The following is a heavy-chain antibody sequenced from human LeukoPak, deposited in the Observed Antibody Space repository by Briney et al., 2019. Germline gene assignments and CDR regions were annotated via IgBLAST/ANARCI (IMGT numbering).Heavy chain of an antibody. Sequence: GGSLRLSCTVSGFTVSSNSMSWVRQASGKGLEWVSFIYSDNTHYSDSVKGRFTISRDNSKNTLYLQMNSLRAEDTAVYYCARYCSSTSCYLSYYYYMDVWGKGTTVTVSS. J-gene: IGHJ6*03. CDR2: IYSDNT. CDR1: GFTVSSNS. D-gene: IGHD2-2*01. V-gene: IGHV3-53*01. CDR3: ARYCSSTSCYLSYYYYMDV.